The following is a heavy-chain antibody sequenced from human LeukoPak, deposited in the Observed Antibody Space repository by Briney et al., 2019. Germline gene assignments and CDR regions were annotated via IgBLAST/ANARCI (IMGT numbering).Heavy chain of an antibody. CDR1: GGTFSSYA. D-gene: IGHD3-3*01. CDR3: ARARLPYYDFWSGYNHYDY. CDR2: IIPIFGIA. V-gene: IGHV1-69*04. Sequence: SVKVSCKASGGTFSSYAISRVRQAPGQGLEWMGRIIPIFGIANYAQKFQGRVTMTRNTSISTAYMELSSLRSEDTAVYYCARARLPYYDFWSGYNHYDYWGQGTLVTVSS. J-gene: IGHJ4*02.